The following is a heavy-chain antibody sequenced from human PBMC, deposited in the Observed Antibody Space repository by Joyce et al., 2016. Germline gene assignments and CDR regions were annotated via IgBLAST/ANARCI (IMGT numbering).Heavy chain of an antibody. CDR3: AHTSGATRAEFGSFQH. CDR1: GFSLNTDEVG. Sequence: QITLKESGPTLVKATQTLTLTCTFSGFSLNTDEVGVVWIRQPPGKAPEWLALISGDEDKRYSPSLRSRLTITKDASKNQVVLTMTNMDHVDTATYYCAHTSGATRAEFGSFQHWGQGTLVTVSS. J-gene: IGHJ1*01. V-gene: IGHV2-5*02. CDR2: ISGDEDK. D-gene: IGHD3-10*01.